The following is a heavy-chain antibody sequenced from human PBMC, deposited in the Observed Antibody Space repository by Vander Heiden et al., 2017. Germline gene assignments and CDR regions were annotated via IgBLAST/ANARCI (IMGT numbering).Heavy chain of an antibody. CDR1: GYTFTGYY. CDR3: AREAGYCSSTSCRSLNWFDP. Sequence: QVQLVQSGAEVKKPGAAVKVSCKASGYTFTGYYMHWVRQAPGQGLEWMGWINPNSGGTNYAQKFQGRVTMTRDTSISTAYMELSRLRSDDTAVYYCAREAGYCSSTSCRSLNWFDPWGQGTLVTVSS. D-gene: IGHD2-2*01. J-gene: IGHJ5*02. CDR2: INPNSGGT. V-gene: IGHV1-2*02.